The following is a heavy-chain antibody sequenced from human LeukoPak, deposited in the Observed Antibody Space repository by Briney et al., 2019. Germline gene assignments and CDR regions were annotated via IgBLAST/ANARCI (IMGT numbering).Heavy chain of an antibody. D-gene: IGHD6-13*01. V-gene: IGHV1-2*02. CDR1: GYTFTGYY. CDR3: AREGASNSWYHWLDP. J-gene: IGHJ5*02. CDR2: INPNTGVT. Sequence: ASVKVSCKASGYTFTGYYMHWVRQAPGQGLEWMGWINPNTGVTNYAQKFQGRVTMTRDTSISTAYMELSRLISDDTAVYYCAREGASNSWYHWLDPWGPGILVTVSS.